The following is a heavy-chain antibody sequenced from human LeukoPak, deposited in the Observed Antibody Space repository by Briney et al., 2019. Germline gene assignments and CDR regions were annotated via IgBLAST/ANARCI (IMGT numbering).Heavy chain of an antibody. CDR2: ISSSNSAM. CDR3: ARDDGAYLGPFDI. V-gene: IGHV3-48*01. CDR1: GFTFSSYS. Sequence: GGSLRLSCAASGFTFSSYSMNWVRQAPGKGLEWVSYISSSNSAMYYADSVQGRFTISRDNAKNSLFLQLNSLRAEDTAVYYCARDDGAYLGPFDIWGQGTMVTVSS. D-gene: IGHD2-2*01. J-gene: IGHJ3*02.